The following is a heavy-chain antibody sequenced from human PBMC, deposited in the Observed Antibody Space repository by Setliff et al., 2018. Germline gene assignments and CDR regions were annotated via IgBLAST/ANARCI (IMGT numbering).Heavy chain of an antibody. Sequence: PGGSLRLSCAASGFTFSNYGMHWVRQAPGKGLEWVALIWNDGSSKFYGDSVKGRFTISRDNSKNFLYLQMNSLRAEDTAFYHCALFGDRDTFDTWGQGTMVTVSS. V-gene: IGHV3-33*08. CDR3: ALFGDRDTFDT. D-gene: IGHD3-16*01. CDR2: IWNDGSSK. CDR1: GFTFSNYG. J-gene: IGHJ3*02.